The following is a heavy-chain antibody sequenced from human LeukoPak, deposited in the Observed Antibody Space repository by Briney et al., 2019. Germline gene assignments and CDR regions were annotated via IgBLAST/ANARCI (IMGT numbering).Heavy chain of an antibody. D-gene: IGHD1-26*01. CDR2: LYSDDTT. Sequence: RSGGSLRLSCAASGFTFSSYGMHWVRQAPGKGLEWVSVLYSDDTTYYADSVKGRFTISRDNSKNTLYLQMNNLRAEDTAVYYCARGGGYYAIDYWGQGTLVTVSS. CDR1: GFTFSSYG. J-gene: IGHJ4*02. CDR3: ARGGGYYAIDY. V-gene: IGHV3-53*01.